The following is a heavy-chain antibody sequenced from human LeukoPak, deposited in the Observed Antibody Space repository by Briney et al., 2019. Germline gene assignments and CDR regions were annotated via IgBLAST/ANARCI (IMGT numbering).Heavy chain of an antibody. D-gene: IGHD2-8*02. CDR2: IYPGDSDT. J-gene: IGHJ4*02. CDR3: ARRGWSTELFEY. Sequence: GESLEISCKGSGYSFSTYWVGWVRQMPGRGLEWMGTIYPGDSDTRYSPSFQGQATISADKSITTAYLQWSSLKASDTAMYYCARRGWSTELFEYWGQGTLVTVSS. CDR1: GYSFSTYW. V-gene: IGHV5-51*01.